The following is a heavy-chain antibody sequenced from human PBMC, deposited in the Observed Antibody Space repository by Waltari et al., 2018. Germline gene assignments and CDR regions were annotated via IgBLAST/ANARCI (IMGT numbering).Heavy chain of an antibody. CDR2: MYYSRAT. D-gene: IGHD3-9*01. Sequence: QLQESCPRLVKPSETLSLTCTVSGGIVSVNSLDWGWIRQTPGKPLEWIGNMYYSRATYYNPTLKGRVTLSVDTSKNLFSLELISVTAADAAVYYCATVPTDISTAGDAFDIWGPGKMVIVSS. V-gene: IGHV4-39*07. CDR1: GGIVSVNSLD. J-gene: IGHJ3*02. CDR3: ATVPTDISTAGDAFDI.